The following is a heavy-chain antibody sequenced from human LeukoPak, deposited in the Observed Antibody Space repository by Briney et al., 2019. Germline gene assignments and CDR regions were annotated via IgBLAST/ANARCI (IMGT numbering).Heavy chain of an antibody. CDR3: AREGGGYNNRGFDY. D-gene: IGHD5-24*01. V-gene: IGHV3-30*02. J-gene: IGHJ4*02. CDR1: GFTFSSYG. Sequence: PGGSLRLSCAASGFTFSSYGMHWVRQAPGKGLEWVAFIRYDGSNKYYADSVKGRFTISRDNSKNTLYLHVNSLRAEDTAVYYCAREGGGYNNRGFDYWGQGTLVTVSS. CDR2: IRYDGSNK.